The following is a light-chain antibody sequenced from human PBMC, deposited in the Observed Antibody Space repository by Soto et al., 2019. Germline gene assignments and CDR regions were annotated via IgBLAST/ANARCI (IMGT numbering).Light chain of an antibody. CDR2: DAS. V-gene: IGKV3-15*01. Sequence: ILMTQSPATLSVSPGERATLSCRASQSVSNNLAWYQQKPGQAPRLLIYDASSRATDIPSRFSGSVSGTEFTLSNYGLQSVVLAVYYCQRYNHWPSSTFGQGTKLEIK. CDR3: QRYNHWPSST. CDR1: QSVSNN. J-gene: IGKJ1*01.